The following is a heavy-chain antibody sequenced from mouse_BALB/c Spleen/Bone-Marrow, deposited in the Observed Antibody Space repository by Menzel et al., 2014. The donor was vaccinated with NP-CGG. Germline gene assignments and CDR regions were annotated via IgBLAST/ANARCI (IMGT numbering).Heavy chain of an antibody. Sequence: EVHLVESGGGLVQPGGSRKLSCAASGFTFSSFGMHWVRQAPEKGLEWVAYISNGSSTIYYADTVKGRSTISRDNPKNTLFMQMTSLRSEDTAMYYCARKGAMITHYYAMDYWGQGTSVTVSS. CDR2: ISNGSSTI. CDR3: ARKGAMITHYYAMDY. J-gene: IGHJ4*01. CDR1: GFTFSSFG. D-gene: IGHD2-4*01. V-gene: IGHV5-17*02.